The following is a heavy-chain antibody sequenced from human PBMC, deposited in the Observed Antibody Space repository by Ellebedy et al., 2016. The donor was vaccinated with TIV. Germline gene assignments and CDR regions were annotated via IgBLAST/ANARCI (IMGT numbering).Heavy chain of an antibody. J-gene: IGHJ4*02. CDR3: AKGGWLED. CDR1: GFTFSTYA. CDR2: ISYDGSDK. V-gene: IGHV3-30*18. Sequence: GESLKISCAASGFTFSTYAMNWVRQAPGRGLEWLAVISYDGSDKSYGDSVKGLFTISRDNSNNMLYLQMNSLRAEDTAVYYCAKGGWLEDWGQGALVTVSS. D-gene: IGHD5-12*01.